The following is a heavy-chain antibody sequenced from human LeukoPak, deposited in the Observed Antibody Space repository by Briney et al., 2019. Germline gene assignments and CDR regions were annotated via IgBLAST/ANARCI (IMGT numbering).Heavy chain of an antibody. V-gene: IGHV3-23*01. CDR2: ISVRGTNT. Sequence: QPGGCLRLSCAASASTFSSYAIGWVRQPPGDWLEWVSSISVRGTNTYYADSVKGRFTICRDNSKNTLYLQMNSLRAEDTAVYYCAKGYCSDTNCQTRLGLDYWGEGTLVTVSS. CDR3: AKGYCSDTNCQTRLGLDY. CDR1: ASTFSSYA. D-gene: IGHD2-15*01. J-gene: IGHJ4*02.